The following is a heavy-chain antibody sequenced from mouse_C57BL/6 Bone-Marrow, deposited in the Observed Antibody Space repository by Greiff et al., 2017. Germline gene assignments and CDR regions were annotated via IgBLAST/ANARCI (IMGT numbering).Heavy chain of an antibody. CDR3: ARRGNDYDGVAY. Sequence: VQLQQSGAELARPGASVKLSCKASGYTFTSYGISWVKQRTGQGLEWIGEIYPRSGNTYYNEKFKGKATLTADKSSSTAYMELRSLTSEDSAVYFCARRGNDYDGVAYWGQGTLVTVSA. CDR2: IYPRSGNT. J-gene: IGHJ3*01. D-gene: IGHD2-4*01. V-gene: IGHV1-81*01. CDR1: GYTFTSYG.